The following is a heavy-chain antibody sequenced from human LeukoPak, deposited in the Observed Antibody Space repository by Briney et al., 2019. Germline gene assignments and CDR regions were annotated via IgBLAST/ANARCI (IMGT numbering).Heavy chain of an antibody. J-gene: IGHJ4*02. D-gene: IGHD5-18*01. V-gene: IGHV1-18*01. Sequence: GASVKVSCKASGYTFTSYGISWVRQAPGQGLEWMGWISAYNGNTNYAQKLQGRVTMTTDTSTSPAYMELRNLRSDDTAVYYCARVYSYARFDYWGQGTLVTVSS. CDR3: ARVYSYARFDY. CDR2: ISAYNGNT. CDR1: GYTFTSYG.